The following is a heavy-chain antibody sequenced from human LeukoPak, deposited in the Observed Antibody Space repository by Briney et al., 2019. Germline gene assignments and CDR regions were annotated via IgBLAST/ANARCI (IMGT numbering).Heavy chain of an antibody. V-gene: IGHV4-34*01. Sequence: PSETLSLTCAVYGGSFSGYYWSWIRQPPGKGLEWIGEINHSGSTNYNPSLKSRVTISVDTPKNQFSLKLSSVTAADTAVYYCAKEGHYDFWSGYYTGAAYYYYYMDVWGKGTTVTVSS. CDR2: INHSGST. J-gene: IGHJ6*03. D-gene: IGHD3-3*01. CDR3: AKEGHYDFWSGYYTGAAYYYYYMDV. CDR1: GGSFSGYY.